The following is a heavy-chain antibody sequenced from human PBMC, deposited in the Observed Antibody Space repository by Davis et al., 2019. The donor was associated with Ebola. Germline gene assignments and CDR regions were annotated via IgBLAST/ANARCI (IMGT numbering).Heavy chain of an antibody. J-gene: IGHJ3*02. CDR3: ARQLTTVVTPSEKTYAFDI. D-gene: IGHD4-23*01. Sequence: GGSLRLSCAAPGFTFDDYAMHWVRQAPGKGLEWVSGISWNSGSIGYADSVKGRFTISRDNAKNSLYLQMNSLRAEDTAVYYCARQLTTVVTPSEKTYAFDIWGQGTMVTVSS. CDR1: GFTFDDYA. CDR2: ISWNSGSI. V-gene: IGHV3-9*01.